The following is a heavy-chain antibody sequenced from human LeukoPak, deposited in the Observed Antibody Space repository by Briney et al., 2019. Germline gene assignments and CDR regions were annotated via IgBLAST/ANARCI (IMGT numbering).Heavy chain of an antibody. J-gene: IGHJ4*02. V-gene: IGHV5-51*01. CDR3: ARQVTVGPTHFDY. CDR1: GYXFSSHY. CDR2: IYPGDSAT. Sequence: GESLKISCNGSGYXFSSHYISWVRQMPGKGLEWMGNIYPGDSATKYSPSFQGQVTISADKSINTAYLQWSSLKASDTAMYYCARQVTVGPTHFDYWGPGTLVTVSS. D-gene: IGHD1-26*01.